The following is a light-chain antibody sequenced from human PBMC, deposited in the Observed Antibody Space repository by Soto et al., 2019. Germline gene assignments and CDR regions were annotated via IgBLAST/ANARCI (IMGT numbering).Light chain of an antibody. Sequence: QSALTQPRSMSGSPGQSITLSCTGTSSDVGGFNYVSWYQQHPGIAPKLMIYDVSERPSGVPDRFSGSKSGNTAYLTISGLQPADEDDYYCCSYAGSYTYVFGAGTKLTVL. V-gene: IGLV2-11*01. CDR1: SSDVGGFNY. CDR2: DVS. CDR3: CSYAGSYTYV. J-gene: IGLJ1*01.